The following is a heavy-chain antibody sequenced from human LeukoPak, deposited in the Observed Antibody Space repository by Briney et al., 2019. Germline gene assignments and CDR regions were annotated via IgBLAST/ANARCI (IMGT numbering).Heavy chain of an antibody. Sequence: GESLKISCKGSGYSFTSYWIGWVRRMPGKGLEWMGIIYPGDSDTRYSPSFQGQVTISADKSISTAYLQWSSLKASDTAMYYCARGSLTGHYKENYFDYWGQGTLVTVSS. V-gene: IGHV5-51*01. CDR3: ARGSLTGHYKENYFDY. J-gene: IGHJ4*02. D-gene: IGHD3-9*01. CDR2: IYPGDSDT. CDR1: GYSFTSYW.